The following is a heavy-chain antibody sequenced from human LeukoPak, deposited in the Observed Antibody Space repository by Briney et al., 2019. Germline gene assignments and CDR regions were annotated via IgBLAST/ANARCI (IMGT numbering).Heavy chain of an antibody. J-gene: IGHJ3*02. CDR2: INHSGST. V-gene: IGHV4-34*01. CDR1: GGSISSYY. D-gene: IGHD6-19*01. CDR3: ARGGWYEAFDI. Sequence: SETLSLTCTVSGGSISSYYWSWIRQPPGKGLEWIGEINHSGSTNYNPSLKSRVTISVDTSKNQFSLKLSSVTAADTAVYYCARGGWYEAFDIWGQGTMVTVSS.